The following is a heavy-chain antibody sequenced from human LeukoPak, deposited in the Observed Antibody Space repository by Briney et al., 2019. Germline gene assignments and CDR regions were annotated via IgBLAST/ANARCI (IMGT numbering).Heavy chain of an antibody. D-gene: IGHD2/OR15-2a*01. CDR2: IYSGGTT. CDR1: GFTVSSNY. V-gene: IGHV3-66*01. Sequence: PGGSLRLSCAASGFTVSSNYMRWVRQAPGKGLEWVSIIYSGGTTYYADSVKGRFTISRDISKNTLYLQMNSLRAEDTAVYYCARACYDSTTYTAHALDMWGQGTMVTVSS. CDR3: ARACYDSTTYTAHALDM. J-gene: IGHJ3*02.